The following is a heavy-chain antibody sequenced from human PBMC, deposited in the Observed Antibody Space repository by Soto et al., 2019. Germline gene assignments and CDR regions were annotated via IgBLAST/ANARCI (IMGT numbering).Heavy chain of an antibody. CDR3: AKGRGRSRYGMDV. D-gene: IGHD1-26*01. CDR1: GFSFSTNA. J-gene: IGHJ6*02. V-gene: IGHV3-23*01. CDR2: ISSSSGST. Sequence: DVQLLESGGGLVQPGGSLRLSCAASGFSFSTNAMSWVRQAPGKGLEWVSSISSSSGSTYYADSVKGRFTVSRDNSMKTQYLQMNSLRADDTAVYYCAKGRGRSRYGMDVWGQGTTVTVSS.